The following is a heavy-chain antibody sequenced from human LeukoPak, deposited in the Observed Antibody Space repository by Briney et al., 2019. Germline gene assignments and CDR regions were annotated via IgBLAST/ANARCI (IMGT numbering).Heavy chain of an antibody. J-gene: IGHJ5*02. Sequence: ASETLSLTCTVSGGSISSYYWSWIRQPPGKGLEWIGYIYYSGSTNYNPSLKSRVTISVDTSKNQFSLKLSSVTAADTAVYYCARLRRDVVTAIIWFDPWGQGTLVTVSS. CDR2: IYYSGST. D-gene: IGHD2-21*02. V-gene: IGHV4-59*08. CDR3: ARLRRDVVTAIIWFDP. CDR1: GGSISSYY.